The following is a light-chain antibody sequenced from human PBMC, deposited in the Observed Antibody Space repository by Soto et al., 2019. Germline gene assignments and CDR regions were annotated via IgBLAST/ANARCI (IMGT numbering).Light chain of an antibody. V-gene: IGKV3-15*01. Sequence: EVVMTQSPATLSVSPGERATLSCRASQSVGSNLAWYQQKPGQAPRLLIYGGSTRAAGVSDRFRGSGSGTEFFLHTSSRRSEDAAVYYCQQHFERPPLTFGQGTKVEIK. CDR1: QSVGSN. CDR3: QQHFERPPLT. J-gene: IGKJ1*01. CDR2: GGS.